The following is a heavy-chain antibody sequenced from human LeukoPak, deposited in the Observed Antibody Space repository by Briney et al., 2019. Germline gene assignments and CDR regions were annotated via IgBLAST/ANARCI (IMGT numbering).Heavy chain of an antibody. Sequence: GESLKISCAASGFTFSSYSMNWVRQAPGKGLEWVSSISSSSSYIYYADSVKGRFTISRDDAKNSLYLQMNSLRAEDTAVYYCARVQGWLRPVDYWGQGTLVTVSS. CDR2: ISSSSSYI. CDR1: GFTFSSYS. CDR3: ARVQGWLRPVDY. J-gene: IGHJ4*02. D-gene: IGHD5-12*01. V-gene: IGHV3-21*01.